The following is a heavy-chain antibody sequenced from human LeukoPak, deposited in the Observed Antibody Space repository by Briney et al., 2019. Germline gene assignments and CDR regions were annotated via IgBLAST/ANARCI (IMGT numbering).Heavy chain of an antibody. V-gene: IGHV4-59*01. Sequence: SETLSLTCTVSGGSISSYYWSWIRQPPGKGLERIGYIYYSGSTNYNPSLKSRVTISVDTSKNQFSLKLSSVTAADTAVYYCARGLYDSSGYYYVRDYYYGMDVWGQGTTVTVSS. CDR1: GGSISSYY. CDR3: ARGLYDSSGYYYVRDYYYGMDV. CDR2: IYYSGST. J-gene: IGHJ6*02. D-gene: IGHD3-22*01.